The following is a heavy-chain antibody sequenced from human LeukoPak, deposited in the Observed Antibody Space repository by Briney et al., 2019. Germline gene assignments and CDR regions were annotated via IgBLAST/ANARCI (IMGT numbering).Heavy chain of an antibody. J-gene: IGHJ6*03. Sequence: GGSLRLSCAAFGFTFSSFDMHWVRQPTGQGLEWVSTIGTASDTYYPGSVEGRFPLSRDNAKNSLYLQMNSLTAGDTAVYYCARGPPRGKYYYMDVWGKGTTVTVSS. CDR3: ARGPPRGKYYYMDV. CDR2: IGTASDT. V-gene: IGHV3-13*01. CDR1: GFTFSSFD. D-gene: IGHD1-1*01.